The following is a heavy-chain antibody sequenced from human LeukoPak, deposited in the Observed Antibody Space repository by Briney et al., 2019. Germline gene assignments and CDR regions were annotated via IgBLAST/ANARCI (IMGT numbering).Heavy chain of an antibody. V-gene: IGHV4-59*12. CDR3: ARGLYDFWSGYLSRVDY. CDR2: IYYSGST. CDR1: GGSISSYY. Sequence: SETLSLTCTVSGGSISSYYWSWIRQPPGKGLEWIGYIYYSGSTNYNPSLKSRVTISVDTSKNQFSLKLSSVTAADTAVYYCARGLYDFWSGYLSRVDYWGQGTLVTVSS. J-gene: IGHJ4*02. D-gene: IGHD3-3*01.